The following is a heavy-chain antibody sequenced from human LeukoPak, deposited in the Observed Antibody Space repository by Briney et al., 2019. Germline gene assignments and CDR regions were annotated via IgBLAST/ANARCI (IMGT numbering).Heavy chain of an antibody. CDR3: GGGSGWYWEEY. V-gene: IGHV3-23*01. Sequence: GGSLRLSCAASGFTFSSYAMSWVRQAPGKGLEWVSAISGSGGSTYYADFVKGRFTISRDNSKNTLYLQMNSLRAEDTAVYSKGGGSGWYWEEYWGQGTLVTVSS. D-gene: IGHD6-19*01. CDR2: ISGSGGST. CDR1: GFTFSSYA. J-gene: IGHJ4*02.